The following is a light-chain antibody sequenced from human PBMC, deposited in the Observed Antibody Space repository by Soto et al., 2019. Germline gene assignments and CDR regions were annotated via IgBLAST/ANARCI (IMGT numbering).Light chain of an antibody. J-gene: IGKJ5*01. Sequence: DIQMTQSPSSLSASVGDRVTITCRASQSISNYLNWYQQKPGKAPKVLIYAASNLQSGVPSRFNASGSGTDFTLSISSLQPEDFSTYYCQQGSTTPITFGLGTRLEIK. CDR1: QSISNY. CDR2: AAS. CDR3: QQGSTTPIT. V-gene: IGKV1-39*01.